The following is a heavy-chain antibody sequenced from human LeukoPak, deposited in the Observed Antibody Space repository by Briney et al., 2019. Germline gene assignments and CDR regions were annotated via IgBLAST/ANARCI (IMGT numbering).Heavy chain of an antibody. CDR1: GYTFTSYG. J-gene: IGHJ1*01. V-gene: IGHV1-2*02. D-gene: IGHD6-13*01. Sequence: ASVKVSCKASGYTFTSYGISWVRQAPGQGLEWMGWISAYSGGTNYAQKFQGRVTMTRDTSISTAYMELSRLRSDDTAVYYCARTAAAVLYFQHWGQGTLVTVSS. CDR2: ISAYSGGT. CDR3: ARTAAAVLYFQH.